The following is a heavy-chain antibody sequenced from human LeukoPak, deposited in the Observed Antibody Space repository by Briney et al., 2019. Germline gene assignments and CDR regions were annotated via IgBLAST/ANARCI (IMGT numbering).Heavy chain of an antibody. CDR3: AKGIIVATITAPFDY. CDR2: ISGSGGST. Sequence: PGGSLRLSCAASGFTFSSYAMSWVRQAPGKGLEWVSAISGSGGSTYYADSVKGRFTISRDNSKNTLYLQMNSLRAEDTAVYYCAKGIIVATITAPFDYWGQGTLVTVSS. V-gene: IGHV3-23*01. D-gene: IGHD5-12*01. J-gene: IGHJ4*02. CDR1: GFTFSSYA.